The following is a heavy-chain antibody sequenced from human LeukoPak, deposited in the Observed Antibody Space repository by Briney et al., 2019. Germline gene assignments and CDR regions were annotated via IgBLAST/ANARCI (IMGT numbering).Heavy chain of an antibody. CDR1: GGSISSGGYY. V-gene: IGHV4-30-2*01. J-gene: IGHJ6*04. Sequence: SETLSLTCTVSGGSISSGGYYWSWIRQPPGKGLEWIGYIYHSGSTYYNPSLKSRVTISVDRSKNQFSLKLSSVTAADTAVYYCARSINRACWDVWGKGTTVTVSS. CDR3: ARSINRACWDV. CDR2: IYHSGST. D-gene: IGHD1-14*01.